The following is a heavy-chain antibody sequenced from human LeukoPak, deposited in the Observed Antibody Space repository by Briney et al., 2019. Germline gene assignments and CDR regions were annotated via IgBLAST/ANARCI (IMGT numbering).Heavy chain of an antibody. V-gene: IGHV1-18*01. J-gene: IGHJ4*02. Sequence: ASVKVSCKASGYTFTSYGISWVRQAPGQGLEWMGWISAYNGNTNYAQKLQGRVTMTTDTSTSTAYMELRSLRSDDTAVYYCAIVTCYDFWSGPYYFDYWGQGTLVTVSS. D-gene: IGHD3-3*01. CDR3: AIVTCYDFWSGPYYFDY. CDR2: ISAYNGNT. CDR1: GYTFTSYG.